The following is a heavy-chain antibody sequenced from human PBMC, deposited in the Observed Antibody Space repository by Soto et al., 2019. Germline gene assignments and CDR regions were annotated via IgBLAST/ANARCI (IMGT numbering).Heavy chain of an antibody. D-gene: IGHD1-1*01. CDR3: AKSLLEVPGFDY. Sequence: GGSLRLSCAASGFNFKMYGMHWVRQAPGKGLEWVAVISYAESIEYNGESVRGRFTISRDNSKNTVYLQMDSLRVEDTAVYYCAKSLLEVPGFDYWGHGTLVTVSS. J-gene: IGHJ4*01. CDR2: ISYAESIE. V-gene: IGHV3-30*18. CDR1: GFNFKMYG.